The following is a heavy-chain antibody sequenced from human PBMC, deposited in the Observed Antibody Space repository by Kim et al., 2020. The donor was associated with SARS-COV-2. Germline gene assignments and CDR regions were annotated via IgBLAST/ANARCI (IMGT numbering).Heavy chain of an antibody. CDR3: ARVRMRRPQYCSSTSCYGSNDAFDI. V-gene: IGHV4-61*02. J-gene: IGHJ3*02. CDR2: IYTSGST. D-gene: IGHD2-2*01. CDR1: GGSISSGSYY. Sequence: SETLSLTCTVSGGSISSGSYYWSWIRQPAGKGLEWIGRIYTSGSTNYNPSLKSRVTISVDTSKNQFSLKLSSVTAADTAVYYCARVRMRRPQYCSSTSCYGSNDAFDIWGQGTMVTVSS.